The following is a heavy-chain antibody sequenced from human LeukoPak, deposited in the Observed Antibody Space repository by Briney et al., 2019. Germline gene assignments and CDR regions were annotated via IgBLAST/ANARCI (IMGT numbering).Heavy chain of an antibody. CDR2: IRYDGSNK. CDR1: GYTFTSYG. Sequence: SCKASGYTFTSYGMHWVRQAPGKGLEWVAFIRYDGSNKYYADSVKGRFTISRDNSKNTLYLQMNSLRAEDTAVYYCAKAMGVGYDYWGQGTLVTVSS. D-gene: IGHD3-3*01. V-gene: IGHV3-30*02. CDR3: AKAMGVGYDY. J-gene: IGHJ4*02.